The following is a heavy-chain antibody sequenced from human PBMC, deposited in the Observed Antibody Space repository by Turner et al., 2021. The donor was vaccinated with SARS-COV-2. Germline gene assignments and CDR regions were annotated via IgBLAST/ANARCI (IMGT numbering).Heavy chain of an antibody. D-gene: IGHD4-4*01. CDR1: GFTFSSYG. CDR3: AKQQGLYSNPMYYFDY. J-gene: IGHJ4*02. CDR2: TSYDGSNK. V-gene: IGHV3-30*18. Sequence: QVQLVESGGGVVQPGGSLRLSCAASGFTFSSYGMRWVRQAPGKGLEWVAVTSYDGSNKYYADSVKGRFTISRENSKNTLYLQMNSLRAEDTAVYYCAKQQGLYSNPMYYFDYWGQGTLVTVSS.